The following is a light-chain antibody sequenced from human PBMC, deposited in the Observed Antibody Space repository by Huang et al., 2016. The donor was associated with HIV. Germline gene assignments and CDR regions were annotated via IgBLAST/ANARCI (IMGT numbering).Light chain of an antibody. CDR1: QSVSSSY. V-gene: IGKV3-20*01. CDR3: QQYGSSSLT. J-gene: IGKJ4*01. Sequence: EIVLTQSPGTLSLSPGERATLSCRASQSVSSSYLAWYQQKPGQAPRLLIYSASNRATGIPDRFRGSGSGTDFTLTISRLEPEDFAVYFCQQYGSSSLTFGGGTKVEIK. CDR2: SAS.